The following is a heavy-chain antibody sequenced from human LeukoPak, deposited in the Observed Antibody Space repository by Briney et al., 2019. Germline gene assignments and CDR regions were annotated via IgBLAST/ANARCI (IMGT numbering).Heavy chain of an antibody. D-gene: IGHD2-2*01. CDR3: TRQAPSHCSSTSCYATPFDY. J-gene: IGHJ4*02. CDR1: GFTFSGFA. Sequence: GGSLKLSCAASGFTFSGFAMHWVRQASGNGLKWFGRIRSKANSYAPAYAASVKGRFTISRDDSKNTAYLQMNSLKTEDTAVYYCTRQAPSHCSSTSCYATPFDYWGQGTLVTVSS. CDR2: IRSKANSYAP. V-gene: IGHV3-73*01.